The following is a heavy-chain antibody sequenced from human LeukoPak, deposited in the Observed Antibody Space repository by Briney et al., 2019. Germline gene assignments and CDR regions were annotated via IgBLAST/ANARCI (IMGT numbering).Heavy chain of an antibody. Sequence: ASVKVSCRASGYDFTSVGITWVRRAPGQGLEWMGWISPYNGNTRYAQKFQGRVAMTTDTSTTTAYMELRGLRFNDTAVYYCARAGSGSGWYFDYWGQGTLVTVSS. CDR2: ISPYNGNT. CDR1: GYDFTSVG. D-gene: IGHD6-19*01. CDR3: ARAGSGSGWYFDY. J-gene: IGHJ4*02. V-gene: IGHV1-18*01.